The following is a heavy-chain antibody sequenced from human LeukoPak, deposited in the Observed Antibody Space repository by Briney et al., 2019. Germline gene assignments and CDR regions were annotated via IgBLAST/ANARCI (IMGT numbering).Heavy chain of an antibody. Sequence: GGSLRLSWAASGFTFSSYGMHWVRQAPGKGLEWVAFIRYDESNKYYADSVKGRFTISRDNSKNTLYLQMNSLRAEDTAVYYCAKDRETYYYGSGSYGPGFDYWGQGTLVTVSS. D-gene: IGHD3-10*01. J-gene: IGHJ4*02. CDR2: IRYDESNK. CDR1: GFTFSSYG. CDR3: AKDRETYYYGSGSYGPGFDY. V-gene: IGHV3-30*02.